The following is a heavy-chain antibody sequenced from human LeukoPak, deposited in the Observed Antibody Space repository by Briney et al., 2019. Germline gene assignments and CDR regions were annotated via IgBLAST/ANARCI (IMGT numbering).Heavy chain of an antibody. CDR2: IKQDGSEK. J-gene: IGHJ4*02. CDR1: GFTFSSYW. Sequence: GGSLRLSCAASGFTFSSYWMSWVRQAPGKGLEWVANIKQDGSEKYYVDSVKGRFTISRDNAKNSLYLQMNSLRAEDTAVYYCARERSGSYHAASDYWGQGTLVTVSS. CDR3: ARERSGSYHAASDY. D-gene: IGHD1-26*01. V-gene: IGHV3-7*01.